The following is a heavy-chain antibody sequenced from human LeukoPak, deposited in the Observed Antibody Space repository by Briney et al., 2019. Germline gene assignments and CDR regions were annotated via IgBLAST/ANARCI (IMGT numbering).Heavy chain of an antibody. CDR2: IRGSGEST. V-gene: IGHV3-23*01. CDR3: AKDRVSYTTSPGELSH. D-gene: IGHD3-10*01. CDR1: GFIFNTYA. Sequence: GGSLRLSCAASGFIFNTYAMSWVRQAPGKGLKWVSTIRGSGESTHYADSVQGRFTISRDNSLYTVYLQMDSLRGDDTAVYYCAKDRVSYTTSPGELSHWGQGTLVIVSS. J-gene: IGHJ4*02.